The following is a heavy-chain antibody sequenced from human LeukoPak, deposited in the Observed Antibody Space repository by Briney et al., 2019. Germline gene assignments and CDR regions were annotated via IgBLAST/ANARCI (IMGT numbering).Heavy chain of an antibody. CDR2: ISSSSSTT. J-gene: IGHJ3*02. V-gene: IGHV3-48*04. CDR3: ASMIVAGPTFDI. D-gene: IGHD3-22*01. Sequence: GGSLRLSCAASGFSFSDYNMNWVRQAPGKGLEWVAYISSSSSTTHYADSVTGRFSISRDNAKNSLYLQMNSLRAEDTAVYYCASMIVAGPTFDIWGQGTMVTVSS. CDR1: GFSFSDYN.